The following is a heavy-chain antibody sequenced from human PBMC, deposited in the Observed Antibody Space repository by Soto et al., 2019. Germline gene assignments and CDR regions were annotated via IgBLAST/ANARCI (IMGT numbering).Heavy chain of an antibody. CDR1: GFTFSSYG. Sequence: QVQLVESGGGVVQPGRSLRLSCAASGFTFSSYGMHWVRQAPGKGLEWVAVIWYDGSNKYYADSVKGRFTISRDNSKTTLYLQMNSLRDEDTAVYYCARDGYCSGGSCYSVPVFDYWGQGTLVTVSS. V-gene: IGHV3-33*01. D-gene: IGHD2-15*01. CDR3: ARDGYCSGGSCYSVPVFDY. CDR2: IWYDGSNK. J-gene: IGHJ4*02.